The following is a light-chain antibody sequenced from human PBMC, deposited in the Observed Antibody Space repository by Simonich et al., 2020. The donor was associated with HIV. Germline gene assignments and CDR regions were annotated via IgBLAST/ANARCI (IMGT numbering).Light chain of an antibody. Sequence: DIVMTQYPDSLAVSLGERATINCTSSRSVLYSSNNKNYLAWYQQKPGQPPTLLLYWATTRESGVPDRFSGSGSGTDFTLTISSLQAEDVAVYYCQQYYSTPHTFGQGTKLEIK. CDR3: QQYYSTPHT. CDR1: RSVLYSSNNKNY. V-gene: IGKV4-1*01. J-gene: IGKJ2*01. CDR2: WAT.